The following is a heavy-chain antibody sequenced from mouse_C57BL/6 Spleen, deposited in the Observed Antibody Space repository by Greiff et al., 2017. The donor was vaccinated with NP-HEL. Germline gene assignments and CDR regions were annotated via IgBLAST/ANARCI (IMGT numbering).Heavy chain of an antibody. J-gene: IGHJ2*01. CDR3: ARDPITTVALDY. CDR2: ISDGGSYT. D-gene: IGHD1-1*01. CDR1: GFTFSSYA. V-gene: IGHV5-4*01. Sequence: EVQLVESGGGLVKPGGSLKLSCAASGFTFSSYAMSWVRQTPEKRLEWVATISDGGSYTYYPDNVKGRFTISRDNAKNNLYLQMSHLKSEDTAMYYCARDPITTVALDYWGQGTTLTVSS.